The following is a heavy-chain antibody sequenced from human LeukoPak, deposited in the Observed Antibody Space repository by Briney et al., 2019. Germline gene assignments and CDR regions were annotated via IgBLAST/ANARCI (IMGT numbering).Heavy chain of an antibody. D-gene: IGHD6-19*01. J-gene: IGHJ3*02. CDR1: GFTFDDYA. Sequence: PGGSLRLSCAASGFTFDDYAMHWVRQAPGKGLEWVSGISWNSGSIGYADSVKGRFTISRDNAKNSLYLQMNSLRAEDMALYYCAGSVAGTPFHAFDIWGQGTMVTVSS. V-gene: IGHV3-9*03. CDR3: AGSVAGTPFHAFDI. CDR2: ISWNSGSI.